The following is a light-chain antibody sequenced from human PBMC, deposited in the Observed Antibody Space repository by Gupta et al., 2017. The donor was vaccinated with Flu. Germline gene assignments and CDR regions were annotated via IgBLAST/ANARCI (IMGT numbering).Light chain of an antibody. Sequence: IHITQFPSSLSASVGDRITLTCRASENINTYLNWYQLKPGKAPKLLIYAASTLQSGVPSRFSGSGSGTEFTLTISRLEPEDFAAYCCQQSGGIPRTFGQGTKVEIK. CDR3: QQSGGIPRT. CDR2: AAS. V-gene: IGKV1-39*01. J-gene: IGKJ2*02. CDR1: ENINTY.